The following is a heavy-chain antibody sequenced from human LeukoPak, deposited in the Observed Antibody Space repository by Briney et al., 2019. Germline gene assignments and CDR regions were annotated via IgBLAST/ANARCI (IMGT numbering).Heavy chain of an antibody. CDR1: GFMFSDYY. CDR2: MSSSSDTI. CDR3: ARYSSTMGANWFDP. J-gene: IGHJ5*02. D-gene: IGHD2-2*01. Sequence: GGSLRLSCTASGFMFSDYYMSWIRQTPGKGLEWVSYMSSSSDTIYYADSVKGRFTISRDNAKNSLYLQMNSLRAEDTAVYYCARYSSTMGANWFDPWGQGTLVTVSS. V-gene: IGHV3-11*04.